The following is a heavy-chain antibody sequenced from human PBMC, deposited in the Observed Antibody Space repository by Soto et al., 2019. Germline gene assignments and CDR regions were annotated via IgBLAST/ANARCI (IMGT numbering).Heavy chain of an antibody. CDR2: IIPVFGTP. Sequence: QVQLEQSGSEVKKSGSSVKVSCKASGYSFSSHAITWVRQAPGQGLEWMGGIIPVFGTPSYAQKFQGRVTISADKSTNTSYLELRSLRSEDTAVDDCARGGALSTSWYWGDGLDSWGQGTQVTVSS. CDR1: GYSFSSHA. J-gene: IGHJ4*02. V-gene: IGHV1-69*06. CDR3: ARGGALSTSWYWGDGLDS. D-gene: IGHD6-13*01.